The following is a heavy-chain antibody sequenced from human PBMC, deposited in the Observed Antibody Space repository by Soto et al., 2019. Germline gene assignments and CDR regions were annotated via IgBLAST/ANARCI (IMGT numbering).Heavy chain of an antibody. V-gene: IGHV3-9*01. CDR2: ISWNSGSI. CDR1: GFNIDDYS. CDR3: AKGSALWTLVDY. Sequence: PGGSKRLSCTASGFNIDDYSMHWVRHAPGKGLEWVSGISWNSGSIGYADSVKGRFTISRDNAKNSLYLQMNSLRAEDTALYYCAKGSALWTLVDYWGQGTLVTVSS. J-gene: IGHJ4*02. D-gene: IGHD3-3*01.